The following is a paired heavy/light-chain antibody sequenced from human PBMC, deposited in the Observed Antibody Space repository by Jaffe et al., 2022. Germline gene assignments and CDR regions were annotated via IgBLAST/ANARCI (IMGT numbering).Heavy chain of an antibody. CDR3: AKDMSPLGYCSGGSCDAFDI. D-gene: IGHD2-15*01. V-gene: IGHV3-43*01. Sequence: EVQLVESGGVVVQPGGSLRLSCAASGFTFDDYTMHWVRQAPGKGLEWVSLISWDGGSTYYADSVKGRFTISRDNSKNSLYLQMNSLRTEDTALYYCAKDMSPLGYCSGGSCDAFDIWGQGTMVTVSS. CDR2: ISWDGGST. J-gene: IGHJ3*02. CDR1: GFTFDDYT.
Light chain of an antibody. CDR2: AAS. J-gene: IGKJ1*01. CDR3: QKYNSAPLT. Sequence: DIQMTQSPSSLSASVGDRVTITCRASQGISNYLAWYQQKPGKVPKLLIYAASTLQSGVPSRFSGSGSGTDFTLTISSLQPEDVATYYCQKYNSAPLTFGQGTKVEIK. CDR1: QGISNY. V-gene: IGKV1-27*01.